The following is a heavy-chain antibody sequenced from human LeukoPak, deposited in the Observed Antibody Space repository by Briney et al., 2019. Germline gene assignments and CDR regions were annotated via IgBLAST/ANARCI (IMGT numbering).Heavy chain of an antibody. CDR3: PRSSPRKGDSSGYYGY. J-gene: IGHJ4*02. V-gene: IGHV1-46*01. D-gene: IGHD3-22*01. CDR2: INPSGGST. CDR1: GYTFTSYY. Sequence: ASAKVSCKASGYTFTSYYMHWVRQAPGQGLEWMGIINPSGGSTSYAQKFQGRVTMTRDTSTSTVYMELSSLRSEDTAVYYCPRSSPRKGDSSGYYGYWGQGTLVTVSS.